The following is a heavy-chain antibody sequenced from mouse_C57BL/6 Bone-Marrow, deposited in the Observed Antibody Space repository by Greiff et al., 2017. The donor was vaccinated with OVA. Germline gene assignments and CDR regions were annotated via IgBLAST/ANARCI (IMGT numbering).Heavy chain of an antibody. Sequence: QVQLQQPGAELVMPGASVKLSCKASGYTFPSYWMHWVQQRPGHGLEWIGEIDPSDSYTNYNQKFKGKSTLTVDKASSTAYMQLSSLTSEDSAVYYCALHYGNYFDYWGQGTTLTVSS. V-gene: IGHV1-69*01. CDR3: ALHYGNYFDY. D-gene: IGHD2-1*01. CDR2: IDPSDSYT. CDR1: GYTFPSYW. J-gene: IGHJ2*01.